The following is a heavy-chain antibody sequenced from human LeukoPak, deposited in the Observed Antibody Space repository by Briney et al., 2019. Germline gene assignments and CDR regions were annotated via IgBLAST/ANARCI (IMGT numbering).Heavy chain of an antibody. J-gene: IGHJ4*02. V-gene: IGHV3-9*01. CDR1: GFTFDDYA. CDR2: ISWNSGSI. CDR3: AKDIRYYYDSSGYFDY. Sequence: PGRSLRLSCAASGFTFDDYAMHWVRQAPGKGLEWVSGISWNSGSIGYADSVKGRFTISRDNAKNSLYLQMNSLRAEDTALYYCAKDIRYYYDSSGYFDYWGQGTLVTVSS. D-gene: IGHD3-22*01.